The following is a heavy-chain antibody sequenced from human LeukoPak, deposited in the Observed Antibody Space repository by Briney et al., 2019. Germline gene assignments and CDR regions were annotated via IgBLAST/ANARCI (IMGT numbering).Heavy chain of an antibody. J-gene: IGHJ4*02. CDR1: GFTFNKFH. V-gene: IGHV3-7*03. CDR2: IRQDGREK. CDR3: ARDVSDENGSASRIHLDS. Sequence: GGSLRLSCAASGFTFNKFHMNWVRQAPGKGLEWVANIRQDGREKNYVDSVKGRFTISRDNAKNSLILQMNRLRAEDTAVYYCARDVSDENGSASRIHLDSWGQGTLVSVSS. D-gene: IGHD6-6*01.